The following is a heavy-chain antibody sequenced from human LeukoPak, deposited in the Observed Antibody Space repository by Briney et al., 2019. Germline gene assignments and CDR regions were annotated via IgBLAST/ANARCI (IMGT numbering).Heavy chain of an antibody. CDR2: INSDGSST. V-gene: IGHV3-74*01. CDR3: AKDLRYSNWFDP. J-gene: IGHJ5*02. CDR1: GFTFSSYW. D-gene: IGHD1-26*01. Sequence: PGGSLRLSCAASGFTFSSYWMHWVRQAPGKGLVWVSRINSDGSSTSYADSVKGRFTISRDNSKNTLYLQMNSLRAEDTAVYYCAKDLRYSNWFDPWGQGTLVTVSS.